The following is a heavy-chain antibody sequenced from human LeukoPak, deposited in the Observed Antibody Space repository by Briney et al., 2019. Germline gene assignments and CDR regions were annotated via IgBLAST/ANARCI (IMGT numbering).Heavy chain of an antibody. CDR3: AKLYRTSNSPPFDY. CDR2: ISGSGGST. CDR1: GFTFSNYA. V-gene: IGHV3-23*01. J-gene: IGHJ4*02. Sequence: GGSLRLSCAAPGFTFSNYAMRWVRQATGKGLEWVSHISGSGGSTYYADSVKGRLTISRDNSKNTLYLQMNSLRAEDTAVYYCAKLYRTSNSPPFDYWGQGTLVTVSS. D-gene: IGHD1/OR15-1a*01.